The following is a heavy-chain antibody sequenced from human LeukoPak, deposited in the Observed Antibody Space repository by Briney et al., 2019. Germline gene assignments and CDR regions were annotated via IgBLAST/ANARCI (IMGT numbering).Heavy chain of an antibody. CDR2: IYPGDSDT. CDR1: GYSFTSYW. CDR3: ARGFRHYYDSSGYSDY. J-gene: IGHJ4*02. Sequence: GESLKISCKGSGYSFTSYWIGWVRQMPGKGLEWMGIIYPGDSDTRYSLSFQGQVTISADKSISTAYLQWSSLKASDTAMYYCARGFRHYYDSSGYSDYWGQGTLVTVSS. D-gene: IGHD3-22*01. V-gene: IGHV5-51*01.